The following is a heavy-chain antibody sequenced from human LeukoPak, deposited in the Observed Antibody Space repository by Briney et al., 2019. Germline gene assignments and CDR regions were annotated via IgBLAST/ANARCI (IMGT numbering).Heavy chain of an antibody. D-gene: IGHD3-22*01. CDR1: GGSISSYY. J-gene: IGHJ5*02. CDR2: IYYSGGT. CDR3: ARLGGVLVNYYDSSGPSFDP. Sequence: SETLSLTCTVSGGSISSYYWSWIRQPPGKGLEWIGYIYYSGGTNYNPSLKSRVTISVDTSKNQFSLKLSSMTAADTAVYYCARLGGVLVNYYDSSGPSFDPWGQGTLVTVSS. V-gene: IGHV4-59*08.